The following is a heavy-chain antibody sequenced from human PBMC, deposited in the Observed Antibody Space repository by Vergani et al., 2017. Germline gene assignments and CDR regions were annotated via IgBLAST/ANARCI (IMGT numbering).Heavy chain of an antibody. J-gene: IGHJ6*03. CDR1: GFTFSSYA. CDR3: AKFWSGYIDYYMDV. CDR2: IYSGGSST. D-gene: IGHD3-3*01. Sequence: EVQLLESGGGLVQPGGSLRLSCAASGFTFSSYAMSWVRQAPGKGLEWVSVIYSGGSSTYYADSVKGRFTISRDNSKNTLYLQMNSLRAEDTAVYYGAKFWSGYIDYYMDVWGKGTTVTVSS. V-gene: IGHV3-23*03.